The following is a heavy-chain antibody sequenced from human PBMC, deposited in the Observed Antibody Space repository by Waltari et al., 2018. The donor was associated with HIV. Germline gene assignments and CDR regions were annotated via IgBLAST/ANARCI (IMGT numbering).Heavy chain of an antibody. CDR3: ARDPPRGCDRNGFYAFDI. CDR2: ISSGGSPI. D-gene: IGHD3-22*01. V-gene: IGHV3-11*01. J-gene: IGHJ3*02. CDR1: GFTFKDSH. Sequence: QVQLVESGGSLVKLGGSLRRSCIASGFTFKDSHMTWIRRAPGKGLEWIAYISSGGSPIYYADSVKGRFTVFRGSADNSIFLRMDSLSPDDTAVYFCARDPPRGCDRNGFYAFDIWGQGTMVTVSS.